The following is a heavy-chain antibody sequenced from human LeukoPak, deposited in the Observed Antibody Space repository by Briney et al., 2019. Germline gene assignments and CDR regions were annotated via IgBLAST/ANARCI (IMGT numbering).Heavy chain of an antibody. CDR3: AKDGITMDRGVSHVWFDP. CDR1: GFTFSSYA. D-gene: IGHD3-10*01. CDR2: ISGSGGST. Sequence: PGGSLRLSCAASGFTFSSYAMSWVRRAPGKGLEWVSAISGSGGSTYYADSVKGRFTISRDNSKNTLYLQMNSLRAEDTAIYYCAKDGITMDRGVSHVWFDPWGQGTLVTVSS. J-gene: IGHJ5*02. V-gene: IGHV3-23*01.